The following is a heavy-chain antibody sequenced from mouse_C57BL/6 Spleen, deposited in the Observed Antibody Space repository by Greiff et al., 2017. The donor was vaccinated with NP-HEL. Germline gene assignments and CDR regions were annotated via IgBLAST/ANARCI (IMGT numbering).Heavy chain of an antibody. CDR3: ARDDSFAY. V-gene: IGHV1-82*01. D-gene: IGHD2-4*01. J-gene: IGHJ3*01. CDR2: IYPGDGDT. CDR1: GYAFSSSW. Sequence: VQLQQSGPELVKPGASVKISCKASGYAFSSSWMNWVKQRPGKGLEWIGRIYPGDGDTNYNGKFKGKATLTADKSSSTAYMQLSRLTSEDSAVYFCARDDSFAYWGQGTLVTVSA.